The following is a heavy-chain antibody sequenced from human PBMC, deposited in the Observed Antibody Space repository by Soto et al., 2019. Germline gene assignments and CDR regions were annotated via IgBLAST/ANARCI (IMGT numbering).Heavy chain of an antibody. D-gene: IGHD1-1*01. CDR2: TTYDGGIK. CDR3: AGALENPYLYNCLNV. V-gene: IGHV3-30*03. CDR1: GFSFSSYG. Sequence: PGGSLRLSCAASGFSFSSYGMEWVRLAPGKGLEWVAATTYDGGIKHYVDSVKGRFTISRDNSKNTLYLQMNSLRVEDTATYYCAGALENPYLYNCLNVWGQGTTVTVSS. J-gene: IGHJ6*02.